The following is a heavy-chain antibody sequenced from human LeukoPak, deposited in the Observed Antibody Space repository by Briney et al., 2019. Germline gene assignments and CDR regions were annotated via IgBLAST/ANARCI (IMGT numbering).Heavy chain of an antibody. CDR2: IIPILGLA. CDR1: GGTFINYA. V-gene: IGHV1-69*04. J-gene: IGHJ4*02. D-gene: IGHD4-17*01. Sequence: GASVNLSCNGSGGTFINYAITWVRQAPGQGLEWMGRIIPILGLANYAQKFQGKVTITADTFTSTAYMELSSLRFEDTAIYYCATTRADYGDYIYPYWGQGTLVTVSS. CDR3: ATTRADYGDYIYPY.